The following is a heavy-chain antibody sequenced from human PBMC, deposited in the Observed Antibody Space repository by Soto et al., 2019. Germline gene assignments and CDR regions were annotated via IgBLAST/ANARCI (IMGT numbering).Heavy chain of an antibody. J-gene: IGHJ4*02. D-gene: IGHD3-22*01. CDR3: ARGYGGNYYDSSGISDY. Sequence: QVQLVESGGGVVQPGRSLRLSCAASGFTFSSYGMHWVRQAPGKGLEWVAVIWYDGSNKYYADSVKGRFTISRDNSKNTLYLQMNSLRAEDTAVYYCARGYGGNYYDSSGISDYWGQGTLVTVSS. V-gene: IGHV3-33*01. CDR1: GFTFSSYG. CDR2: IWYDGSNK.